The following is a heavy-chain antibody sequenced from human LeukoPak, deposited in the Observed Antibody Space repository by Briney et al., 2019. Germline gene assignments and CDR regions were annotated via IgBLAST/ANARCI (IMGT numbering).Heavy chain of an antibody. V-gene: IGHV4-38-2*02. D-gene: IGHD3-22*01. CDR1: GHSIINSYY. J-gene: IGHJ1*01. Sequence: MSSETLSLTCTVSGHSIINSYYWGWIRQPPGKGLEWIGSIYHSGSTYYNPSLKSRVTISVDTSKNQFSLKLNSVTAADTAVYYCARAVDSSGFSCFQHWGQGTLVTVSS. CDR2: IYHSGST. CDR3: ARAVDSSGFSCFQH.